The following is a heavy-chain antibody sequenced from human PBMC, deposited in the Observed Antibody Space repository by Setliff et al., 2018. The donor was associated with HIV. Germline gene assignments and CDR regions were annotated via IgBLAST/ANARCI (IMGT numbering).Heavy chain of an antibody. Sequence: ASETLSLTCAVYGGSFSGYFWSWIRQPPGKGLEWIGEINHSGSTNYNPSLKSRFTISVDTSKNQFSLKLRSVNAADTAVYYCASYDILTGPLGYWGQGTLVTVSS. D-gene: IGHD3-9*01. CDR2: INHSGST. J-gene: IGHJ4*02. CDR3: ASYDILTGPLGY. V-gene: IGHV4-34*01. CDR1: GGSFSGYF.